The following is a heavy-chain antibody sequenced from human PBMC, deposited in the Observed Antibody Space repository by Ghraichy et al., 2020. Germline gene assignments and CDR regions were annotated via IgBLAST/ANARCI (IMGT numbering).Heavy chain of an antibody. Sequence: GGSLRLSCAASGFTLSNYVISWVRQAPGKGLEWVASISESDDITYYADSVKGRFTFSSDNSKNTLYLQMNSLRSADTAIYYCARVQWFGEPSLVDWGQGTLITVSA. CDR3: ARVQWFGEPSLVD. CDR1: GFTLSNYV. D-gene: IGHD3-10*01. V-gene: IGHV3-23*01. CDR2: ISESDDIT. J-gene: IGHJ4*02.